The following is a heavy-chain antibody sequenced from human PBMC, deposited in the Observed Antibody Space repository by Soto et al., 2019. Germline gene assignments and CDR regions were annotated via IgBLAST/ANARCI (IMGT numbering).Heavy chain of an antibody. V-gene: IGHV2-5*08. CDR1: GFSLSTSGMC. Sequence: SGPTLVNPTQTLTLTCTFSGFSLSTSGMCVSWIRQPPGKALEWLALIDWNDDERYSTSLKSSLTLNKDTSKRQVVLTMTNMDPVDTATYYCAHSLYNGRFDPWGQGTLVTVSS. D-gene: IGHD1-1*01. J-gene: IGHJ5*02. CDR3: AHSLYNGRFDP. CDR2: IDWNDDE.